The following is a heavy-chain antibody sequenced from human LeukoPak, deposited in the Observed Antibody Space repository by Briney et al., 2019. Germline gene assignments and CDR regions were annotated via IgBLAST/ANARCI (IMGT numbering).Heavy chain of an antibody. CDR3: ARGAWFGELSATNRFDP. CDR2: ISAYNGNT. V-gene: IGHV1-18*01. J-gene: IGHJ5*02. Sequence: ASVKVSCKASGYTFTSYGISWVRQAPGQGLEWMGWISAYNGNTNYAQKLQGRVTMTTDTSTSTAYMELRSLRSDDTAVYYCARGAWFGELSATNRFDPWGQGTLVTVSS. D-gene: IGHD3-10*01. CDR1: GYTFTSYG.